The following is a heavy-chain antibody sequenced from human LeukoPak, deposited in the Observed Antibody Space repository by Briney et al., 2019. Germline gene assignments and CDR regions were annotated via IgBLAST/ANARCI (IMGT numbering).Heavy chain of an antibody. V-gene: IGHV3-7*01. Sequence: PGGSLRLSCAASGFTFSNYWMIWVRQPPGKGREWVASIKQDGSDQYYVDSMKGRFIISRDNAKNSLYLEINSLRTEDTALYYCARAFTTSWYNWFDPWGQGTLVTVSS. CDR3: ARAFTTSWYNWFDP. CDR2: IKQDGSDQ. J-gene: IGHJ5*02. D-gene: IGHD2-2*01. CDR1: GFTFSNYW.